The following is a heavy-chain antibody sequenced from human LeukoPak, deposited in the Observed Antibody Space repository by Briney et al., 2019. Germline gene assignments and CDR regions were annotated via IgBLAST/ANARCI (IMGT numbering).Heavy chain of an antibody. V-gene: IGHV3-48*03. Sequence: GGCLRPSCAASGFTFSSYEMNWVRQAPGKGLEWVSYISSSGSTIYYADSVKGRFTISRDNAKNSLYLQMNSLRAEDTAVYYCGELGITMIGGVWGKGTTVTISS. CDR1: GFTFSSYE. J-gene: IGHJ6*04. CDR3: GELGITMIGGV. D-gene: IGHD3-10*02. CDR2: ISSSGSTI.